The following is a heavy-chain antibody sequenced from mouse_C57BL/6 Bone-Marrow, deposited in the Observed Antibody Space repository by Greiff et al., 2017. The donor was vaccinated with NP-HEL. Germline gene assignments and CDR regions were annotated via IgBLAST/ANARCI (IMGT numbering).Heavy chain of an antibody. Sequence: EVKLMESGGGLVQPGGSLSLSCAASGFTFTDYYMSWVRQPPGKALAWLGFIRNKANGYTTEYSASVKGRFTISRDNSQSILYLQMNALRAEDSATYYCARYRVSMDYWGQGTSVTVSS. CDR1: GFTFTDYY. CDR2: IRNKANGYTT. V-gene: IGHV7-3*01. J-gene: IGHJ4*01. CDR3: ARYRVSMDY.